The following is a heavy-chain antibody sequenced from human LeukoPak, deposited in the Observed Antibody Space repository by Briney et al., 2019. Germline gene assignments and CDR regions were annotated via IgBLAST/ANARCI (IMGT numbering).Heavy chain of an antibody. CDR2: IYYSGST. J-gene: IGHJ4*02. CDR1: GGSISSYY. V-gene: IGHV4-59*01. D-gene: IGHD3-22*01. Sequence: SETLSLTCTVSGGSISSYYWSWIRQPPGKGLEWIGYIYYSGSTNYNPSLKSRVTISVDTSKNQFSLKLSSVTAADTAVYYCARAVQSRGGVVVSIDYWGQGTLVTVSS. CDR3: ARAVQSRGGVVVSIDY.